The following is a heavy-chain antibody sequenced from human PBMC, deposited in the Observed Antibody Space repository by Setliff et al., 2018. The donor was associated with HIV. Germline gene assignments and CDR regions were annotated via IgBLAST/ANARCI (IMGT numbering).Heavy chain of an antibody. V-gene: IGHV1-46*01. CDR3: ARDHYDILTGYYRDYYYMDV. CDR2: INTSGGSA. Sequence: GASVKVSCKASGYTFTSYPMHWVRQAPGQGLEWMGVINTSGGSAGYAEKFRGRVTMTRDTSTSTVYMELRSLRSDDTAVYYCARDHYDILTGYYRDYYYMDVWGKGTTVTVSS. J-gene: IGHJ6*03. CDR1: GYTFTSYP. D-gene: IGHD3-9*01.